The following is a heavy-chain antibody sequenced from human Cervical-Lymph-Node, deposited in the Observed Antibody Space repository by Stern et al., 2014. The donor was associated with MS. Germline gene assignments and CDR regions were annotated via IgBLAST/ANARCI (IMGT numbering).Heavy chain of an antibody. CDR2: IYYTGTT. J-gene: IGHJ4*02. CDR1: GASISSYY. Sequence: MQLVETGPGLVTPSETLSITCTVSGASISSYYWNWIRQPPGKGLELIGYIYYTGTTNYNPSLKGRVAISLDTSKNQFSLILRSVSAADTAVYYCARKSLSMDHYFDSWGQGTLVTVSS. CDR3: ARKSLSMDHYFDS. D-gene: IGHD2-2*03. V-gene: IGHV4-59*01.